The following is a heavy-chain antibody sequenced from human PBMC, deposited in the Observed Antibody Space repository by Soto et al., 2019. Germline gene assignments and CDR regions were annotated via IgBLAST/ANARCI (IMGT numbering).Heavy chain of an antibody. CDR3: ARHLGSGSYRYYYYGMDV. D-gene: IGHD3-10*02. V-gene: IGHV1-8*01. CDR1: GYTKTSYA. J-gene: IGHJ6*02. Sequence: ASVKACCKDSGYTKTSYAINWVRQENRKGLEWMGWMNPNSGNTGYAQRFQGRVTMTRNTSISTAYMELNSLRAEDTAVYYCARHLGSGSYRYYYYGMDVWGQGTTVTVSS. CDR2: MNPNSGNT.